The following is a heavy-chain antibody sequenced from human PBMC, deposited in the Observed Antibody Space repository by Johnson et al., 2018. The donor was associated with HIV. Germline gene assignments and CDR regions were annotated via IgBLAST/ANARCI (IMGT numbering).Heavy chain of an antibody. Sequence: QVLLLESGGGLVQPGGSLRLSCAASGFNFKRYAMTWVRQAPGKGLEWVAVISYDGSNKYYADSVKGRFTISRDNSKNTLYLQMNSLRAEDTAVYYCARDLSMIVVANAFDIWGQGTMVTVSS. D-gene: IGHD3-22*01. CDR2: ISYDGSNK. CDR1: GFNFKRYA. J-gene: IGHJ3*02. V-gene: IGHV3-30*19. CDR3: ARDLSMIVVANAFDI.